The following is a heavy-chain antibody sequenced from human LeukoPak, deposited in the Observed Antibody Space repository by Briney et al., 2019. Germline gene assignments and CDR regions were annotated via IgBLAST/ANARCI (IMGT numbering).Heavy chain of an antibody. Sequence: SETLSLTCTVSGASISTIISYWGWIRQTPGKGLEWIGSIYYSGTTYYNPSLESRVTISIDTSKNQFSVKLTSVTAADTAVYYCARDQGAVAGIDPWGQGTLDTVSS. CDR1: GASISTIISY. CDR3: ARDQGAVAGIDP. J-gene: IGHJ5*02. CDR2: IYYSGTT. D-gene: IGHD6-19*01. V-gene: IGHV4-39*07.